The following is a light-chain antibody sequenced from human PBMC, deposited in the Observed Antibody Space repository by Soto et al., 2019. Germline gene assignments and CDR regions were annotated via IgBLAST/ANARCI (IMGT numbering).Light chain of an antibody. V-gene: IGLV2-11*01. Sequence: QSVLTQPRSVSGSPGQSVTISCTGTSSDIGGHNQVSWYQQRPGKVPKLMIYDVSERPSGVPDRFSAFKSGNTASLTISGLQAEDEADYYCCSYAGSYTYVIFGGGTKLTVL. CDR3: CSYAGSYTYVI. CDR1: SSDIGGHNQ. J-gene: IGLJ2*01. CDR2: DVS.